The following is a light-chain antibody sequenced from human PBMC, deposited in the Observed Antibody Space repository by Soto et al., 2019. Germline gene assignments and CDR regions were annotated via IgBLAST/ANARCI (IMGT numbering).Light chain of an antibody. CDR1: QSVSSN. J-gene: IGKJ1*01. CDR3: QHYNNWPPWT. Sequence: EIVMTQSPATLSVSPGERATLSCRASQSVSSNLAWYQQKPGQAPRLLIYAASTRATGIPARFSGSGYGTEFTLTISSLQSEDFAVYYCQHYNNWPPWTFGQGTKVEIK. CDR2: AAS. V-gene: IGKV3-15*01.